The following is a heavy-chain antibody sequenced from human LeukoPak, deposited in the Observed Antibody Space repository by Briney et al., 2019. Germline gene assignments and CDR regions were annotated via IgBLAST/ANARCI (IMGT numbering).Heavy chain of an antibody. D-gene: IGHD6-13*01. J-gene: IGHJ4*02. CDR2: ISSSSNYI. CDR3: ARAKFGMAAAFDY. V-gene: IGHV3-21*01. Sequence: GGSLRLSCAASGFTFSSYSMNWVRQAPGKGLEWVSSISSSSNYIYYADSVKGRFTISRDNAKNSLYLRMNSLRAEDTAVYYCARAKFGMAAAFDYWGQGTLVTVSS. CDR1: GFTFSSYS.